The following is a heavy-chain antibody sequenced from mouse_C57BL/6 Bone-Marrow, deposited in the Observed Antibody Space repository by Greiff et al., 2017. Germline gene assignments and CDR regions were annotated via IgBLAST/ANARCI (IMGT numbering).Heavy chain of an antibody. Sequence: EVLLQQSGAELVRPGASVKFSCTASGFTFTGDYMHWVQQRPEQGLQWIGSIDPGSGNTDYASKFQGKAPITADTPSNTAYLHLSSLTSEDTAVYYWTTGANYPDDWGKGTTLTVSS. CDR3: TTGANYPDD. V-gene: IGHV14-4*01. CDR2: IDPGSGNT. CDR1: GFTFTGDY. J-gene: IGHJ2*01.